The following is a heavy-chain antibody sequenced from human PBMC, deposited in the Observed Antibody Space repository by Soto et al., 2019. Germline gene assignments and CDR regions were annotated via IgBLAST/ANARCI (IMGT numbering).Heavy chain of an antibody. D-gene: IGHD2-2*01. CDR3: ARYTSHYFDH. Sequence: EASVKVSCKASGYTFITYEVTWVRQAPGQGLEWMGWITPYNGKTHYAQKFQDRVTMTTDTAATTAYMELRSLTSDDSAMYFCARYTSHYFDHWGQGILVTVSS. J-gene: IGHJ4*02. V-gene: IGHV1-18*01. CDR2: ITPYNGKT. CDR1: GYTFITYE.